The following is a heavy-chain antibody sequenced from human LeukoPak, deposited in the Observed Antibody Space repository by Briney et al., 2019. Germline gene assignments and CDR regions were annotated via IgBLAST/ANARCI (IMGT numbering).Heavy chain of an antibody. Sequence: PGGSLRLSCAASGFTFSDYYMTWIRQAPGKGLEWVSYISSSGINIYYADSVKGRFTISRDNAKNSLYLQMNSLRAEDTAVYYCARERKQRDIAVVVAARYYFDYWGQGTLVTVSS. CDR3: ARERKQRDIAVVVAARYYFDY. CDR1: GFTFSDYY. D-gene: IGHD2-15*01. CDR2: ISSSGINI. V-gene: IGHV3-11*01. J-gene: IGHJ4*02.